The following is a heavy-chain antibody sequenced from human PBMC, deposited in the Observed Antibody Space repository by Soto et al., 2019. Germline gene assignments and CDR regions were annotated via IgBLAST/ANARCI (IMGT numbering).Heavy chain of an antibody. D-gene: IGHD2-15*01. V-gene: IGHV3-23*01. CDR1: GFTFSSYA. J-gene: IGHJ4*02. CDR2: ISGSGGST. CDR3: LNRGRRYCSGGSCVN. Sequence: GGSLRLSCAASGFTFSSYAMSWVRQAPGKGLEWVSAISGSGGSTYYADSVKGRFTISRDNSKNTLYLQMNSLRAEDTAVYYCLNRGRRYCSGGSCVNWGQGTLVTVSS.